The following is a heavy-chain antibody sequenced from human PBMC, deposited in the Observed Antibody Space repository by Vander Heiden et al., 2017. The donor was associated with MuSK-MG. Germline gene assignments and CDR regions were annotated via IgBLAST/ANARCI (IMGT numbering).Heavy chain of an antibody. CDR1: GGTFSSYA. CDR3: ARGTGEERIAAAPYYYYYGMDV. D-gene: IGHD6-13*01. Sequence: QVQLVQSGAEVKQPGSSVKVSCKASGGTFSSYAISWVRQAPGQGLEWMGGIIPIFGIANYAQKFQGRVTITADKSTSTAYMELSSLRSEDTAVYYCARGTGEERIAAAPYYYYYGMDVWGQGTTVTVSS. CDR2: IIPIFGIA. J-gene: IGHJ6*02. V-gene: IGHV1-69*17.